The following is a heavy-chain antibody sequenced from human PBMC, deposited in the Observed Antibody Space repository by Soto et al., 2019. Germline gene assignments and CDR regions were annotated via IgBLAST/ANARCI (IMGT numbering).Heavy chain of an antibody. Sequence: GESLKISCKGSGYSFTSYWISWVRQMPGKGLEWMGRIDPSDSYTNYSPSFQGHVTISADKSISTAYLQWSSLKASDTAMYYCERHLGDILTYDHWGQGTLVTVSS. V-gene: IGHV5-10-1*01. CDR1: GYSFTSYW. CDR3: ERHLGDILTYDH. J-gene: IGHJ4*02. D-gene: IGHD3-9*01. CDR2: IDPSDSYT.